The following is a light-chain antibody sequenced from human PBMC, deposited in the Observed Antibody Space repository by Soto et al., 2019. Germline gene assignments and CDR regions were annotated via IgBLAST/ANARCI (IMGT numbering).Light chain of an antibody. V-gene: IGLV2-14*01. CDR3: SSYTSSDTLYV. Sequence: QSVLTQPASVSGSPGQSITISCTGTSSDVGGYNYVSWYQQHPGKAPKLMIYEVSNRPSGVSPRFSGSKFGNTASLTISGLQAEDEADYFCSSYTSSDTLYVFGSGTKVTVL. J-gene: IGLJ1*01. CDR1: SSDVGGYNY. CDR2: EVS.